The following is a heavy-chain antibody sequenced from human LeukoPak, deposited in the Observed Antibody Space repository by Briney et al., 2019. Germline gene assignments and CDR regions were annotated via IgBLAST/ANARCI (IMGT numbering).Heavy chain of an antibody. CDR1: GFTFSSYG. Sequence: PGGSLRLSCAASGFTFSSYGMHWVRQAPGKGLEWVATIWYDGTNKYYGDSVKGRFTISRDNSKNTLYLQMNSLRAEDTAVYYCVRDLVYCSSTSCYSSDYWGQGTLVTVSS. V-gene: IGHV3-33*01. CDR3: VRDLVYCSSTSCYSSDY. D-gene: IGHD2-2*01. J-gene: IGHJ4*02. CDR2: IWYDGTNK.